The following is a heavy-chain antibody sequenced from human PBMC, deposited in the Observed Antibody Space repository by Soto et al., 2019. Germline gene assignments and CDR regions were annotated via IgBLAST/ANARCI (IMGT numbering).Heavy chain of an antibody. D-gene: IGHD2-21*02. CDR3: ARDSDCGGDCYGDI. CDR2: IWYDGSNK. Sequence: QVQLVESGGGVVQPGRSLRLSCAASGFTFSSYGMHWVRQAPGKGLEWVAVIWYDGSNKYYADSVKGRFTISRDNSKNPLYLQMNSLRAEDTAVYYCARDSDCGGDCYGDIWGQGTMVTVSS. V-gene: IGHV3-33*01. J-gene: IGHJ3*02. CDR1: GFTFSSYG.